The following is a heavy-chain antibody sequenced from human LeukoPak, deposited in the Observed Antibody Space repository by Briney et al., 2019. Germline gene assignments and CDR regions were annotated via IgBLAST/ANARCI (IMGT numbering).Heavy chain of an antibody. CDR1: GFTFSGYS. D-gene: IGHD3-10*01. Sequence: PGGSLRLSCAGSGFTFSGYSMSWVRQAPGKGLEWVSSISSGSTYIYYADSVKGRFTISRDNAKNSLYLQMNSLRAEDTAVYYCARPLGPGAFGELSWGQGTLVTVSS. CDR2: ISSGSTYI. CDR3: ARPLGPGAFGELS. J-gene: IGHJ5*02. V-gene: IGHV3-21*01.